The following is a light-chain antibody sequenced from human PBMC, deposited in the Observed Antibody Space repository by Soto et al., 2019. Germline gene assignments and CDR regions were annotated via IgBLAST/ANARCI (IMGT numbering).Light chain of an antibody. Sequence: VLTKSPGTLVLSPGDRATVSCRASQSVNKAYLVWYQVKPGQAPRRLIYGASSRATGIPDRFSGRGFGTDFTLTISSLQPDDVATYYCLQYSSHSWTFGQGTKVDI. J-gene: IGKJ1*01. CDR2: GAS. CDR3: LQYSSHSWT. V-gene: IGKV3-20*01. CDR1: QSVNKAY.